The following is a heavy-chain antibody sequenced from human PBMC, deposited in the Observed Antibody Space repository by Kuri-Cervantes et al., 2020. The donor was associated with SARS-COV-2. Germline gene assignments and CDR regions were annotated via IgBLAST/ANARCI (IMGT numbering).Heavy chain of an antibody. CDR1: VGAINTYNW. CDR3: ASESPYTFDI. D-gene: IGHD2-2*02. Sequence: LSCVVSVGAINTYNWWTWVRQPPGKGLHWIGEMFHDGSTKFNPSLSLRGRVTMSLDKSKNHFSLNLTSVTAADTAVYYCASESPYTFDIWGQGTLVTVSS. CDR2: MFHDGST. J-gene: IGHJ3*02. V-gene: IGHV4-4*02.